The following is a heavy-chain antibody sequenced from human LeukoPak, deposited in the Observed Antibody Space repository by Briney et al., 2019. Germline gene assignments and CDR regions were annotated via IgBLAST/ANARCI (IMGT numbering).Heavy chain of an antibody. CDR1: GFTFNTYW. J-gene: IGHJ3*01. CDR2: IKPDGNER. D-gene: IGHD6-19*01. V-gene: IGHV3-7*01. Sequence: GVSLTLSCAASGFTFNTYWISWVRQAPGKGLQWVANIKPDGNERYYVDYVKGRFTISRDNARNSLYLQMNSLRVEDTAIYYCARRQWTAFDFWGQGTMVTVSS. CDR3: ARRQWTAFDF.